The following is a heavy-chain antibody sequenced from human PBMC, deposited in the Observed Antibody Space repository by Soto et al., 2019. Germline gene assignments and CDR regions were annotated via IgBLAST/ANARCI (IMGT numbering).Heavy chain of an antibody. V-gene: IGHV1-69*13. Sequence: GASVKVSCKASGGTFSSYAISWVRQAPGQGLEWMGGIIPIFGTANYAQKFQGRVTITADESTSTAYMELSSLRSEDTAVYYRARSGGSGWYRDYFDYWGQGTLVTVSS. CDR2: IIPIFGTA. J-gene: IGHJ4*02. CDR3: ARSGGSGWYRDYFDY. D-gene: IGHD6-19*01. CDR1: GGTFSSYA.